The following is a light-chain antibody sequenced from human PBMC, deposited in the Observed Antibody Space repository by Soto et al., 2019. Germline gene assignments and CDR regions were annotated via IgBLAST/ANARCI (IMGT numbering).Light chain of an antibody. Sequence: ERVMTQSPATLSVSPGEGATLSCRASQSVSSNLAWYQQKPGQAPRLLIYGASTRATGIPDRFSGSGSGTDFTLTISSLQSEDFAVYYCQEYSKWPSRTFGPGTKVDI. CDR1: QSVSSN. V-gene: IGKV3D-15*01. CDR2: GAS. CDR3: QEYSKWPSRT. J-gene: IGKJ1*01.